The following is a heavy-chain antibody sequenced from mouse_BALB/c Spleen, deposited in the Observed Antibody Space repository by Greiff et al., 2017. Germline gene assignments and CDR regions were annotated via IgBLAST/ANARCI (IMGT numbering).Heavy chain of an antibody. J-gene: IGHJ4*01. CDR1: GFTFSSYA. CDR3: AREAQVDD. V-gene: IGHV5-6-5*01. Sequence: EVKLVESGGGLVKPGGSLKLSCAASGFTFSSYAMSWVRQTPEKRLEWVASISSGGSTYYPVSVKGRFTISRDKARNILYLQMSSLRSEDTAMYYCAREAQVDDWGQGTSVTVSS. CDR2: ISSGGST.